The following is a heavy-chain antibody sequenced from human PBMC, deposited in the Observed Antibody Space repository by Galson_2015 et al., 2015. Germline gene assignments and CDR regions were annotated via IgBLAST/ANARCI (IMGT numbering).Heavy chain of an antibody. V-gene: IGHV1-69*04. J-gene: IGHJ4*02. Sequence: QSGAEVKKPGESLKISCKASGGTFSSYTISWVRQAPGQGLEWMGRIIPILGIANYAQKFQGRVTITADKSTSTAYMELSSLRSEDTAVYYCAREQLGYYGSGSYPDYWGQGTLVTVSS. CDR2: IIPILGIA. D-gene: IGHD3-10*01. CDR1: GGTFSSYT. CDR3: AREQLGYYGSGSYPDY.